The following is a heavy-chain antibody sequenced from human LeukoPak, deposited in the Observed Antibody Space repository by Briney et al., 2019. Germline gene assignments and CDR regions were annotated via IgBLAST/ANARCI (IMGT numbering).Heavy chain of an antibody. J-gene: IGHJ5*02. CDR2: IYYSGTT. D-gene: IGHD3-3*01. CDR1: GDSMSSSDSY. V-gene: IGHV4-39*02. CDR3: ARLKRISIFGVIITPFDP. Sequence: SETLSLTCAVSGDSMSSSDSYWAWIRQPPGKGLQWIGSIYYSGTTYYKASLKGRLTISVDTSQNHFSLKLTSVTAADTAVYFCARLKRISIFGVIITPFDPWGQGTLVSVSS.